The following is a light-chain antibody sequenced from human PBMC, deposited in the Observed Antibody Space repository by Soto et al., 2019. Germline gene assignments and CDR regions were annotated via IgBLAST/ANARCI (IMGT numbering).Light chain of an antibody. CDR2: RAS. Sequence: DVVMTQSPDSLAVSLGERATINCKSSQIVLHSSNNENSLAWYQQKAGQRPKLLIYRASTRESGVPDRISGSGSGTDFTLTISSLQAEDVAVYYCQQYYTAIAFGQGTRREIK. V-gene: IGKV4-1*01. CDR1: QIVLHSSNNENS. CDR3: QQYYTAIA. J-gene: IGKJ5*01.